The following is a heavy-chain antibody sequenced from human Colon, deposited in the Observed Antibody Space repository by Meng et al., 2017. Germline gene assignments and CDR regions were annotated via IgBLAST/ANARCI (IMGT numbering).Heavy chain of an antibody. J-gene: IGHJ4*02. CDR1: GYTFTNNG. CDR3: ARDSAIVGAKYDFDD. D-gene: IGHD1-26*01. Sequence: ASVKVSCKASGYTFTNNGISWVRQAPGQGLEWMGWISAYNGDTHYAQNLQGRVTMTTDTSTNTAYMELRSLRSDDTAVYYCARDSAIVGAKYDFDDWGQGTLVTVSS. CDR2: ISAYNGDT. V-gene: IGHV1-18*01.